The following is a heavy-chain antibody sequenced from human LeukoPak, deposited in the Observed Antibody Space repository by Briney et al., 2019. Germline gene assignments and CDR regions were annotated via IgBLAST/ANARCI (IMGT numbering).Heavy chain of an antibody. CDR1: GYTFTGYY. D-gene: IGHD6-13*01. V-gene: IGHV1-2*02. J-gene: IGHJ4*02. CDR2: INPNSGGT. Sequence: SVKLSCKPSGYTFTGYYMHWVRQAPGQGLEWMGWINPNSGGTNYAQKFQGRVTMTRDTSISTAYMELSRLRSDDAAVYYCASGVAAAGTGVPAYWGQGTLVTVSS. CDR3: ASGVAAAGTGVPAY.